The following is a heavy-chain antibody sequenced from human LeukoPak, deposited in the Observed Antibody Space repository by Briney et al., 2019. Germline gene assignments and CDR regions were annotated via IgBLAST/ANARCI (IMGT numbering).Heavy chain of an antibody. Sequence: PSETLSLTCAVYGGSFSGYYWSWIRQPPGKGLEWIGEINHSGSTNYNPSLKSRVTISVDTSKNQFSLKLSSVTAADTAVYYCARRSGWYGYLDYWGQGTLVTVSS. CDR3: ARRSGWYGYLDY. V-gene: IGHV4-34*01. CDR2: INHSGST. D-gene: IGHD6-19*01. J-gene: IGHJ4*02. CDR1: GGSFSGYY.